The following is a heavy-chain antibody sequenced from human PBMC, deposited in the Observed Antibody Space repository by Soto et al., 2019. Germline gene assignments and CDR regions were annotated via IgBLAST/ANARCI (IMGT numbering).Heavy chain of an antibody. CDR2: IYHSGTT. V-gene: IGHV4-38-2*01. D-gene: IGHD6-13*01. CDR3: ARSLLASSWYAGS. Sequence: AGTKSLTCSVSGYSLSSGYYWGWIRPQPGKGLEWIGSIYHSGTTYYNPSLKSRVTISLDTSKNQFSLKLSSVTAADTAVYYCARSLLASSWYAGSWGQGTLVTVSS. J-gene: IGHJ5*02. CDR1: GYSLSSGYY.